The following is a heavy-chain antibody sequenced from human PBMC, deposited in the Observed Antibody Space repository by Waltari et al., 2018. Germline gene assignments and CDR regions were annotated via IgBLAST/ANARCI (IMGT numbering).Heavy chain of an antibody. Sequence: QVQLQESGPGLVKPSQTLSLTCTVSGGSISSGSYYWSWIRQPAGKGLEWIGRIYTSGSTNYNPSLKSRVTISVDTSKNQFSLKLSSVTAADTAVYYCAKGELLGAFDIWGQGTMVTVSS. V-gene: IGHV4-61*02. CDR1: GGSISSGSYY. D-gene: IGHD1-26*01. CDR3: AKGELLGAFDI. J-gene: IGHJ3*02. CDR2: IYTSGST.